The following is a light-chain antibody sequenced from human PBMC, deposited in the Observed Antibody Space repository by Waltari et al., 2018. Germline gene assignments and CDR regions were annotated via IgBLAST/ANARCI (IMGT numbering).Light chain of an antibody. J-gene: IGKJ4*01. CDR2: DAS. CDR1: RNIRDH. Sequence: DVQVTQSPSSLSAIIGDRVTITCRASRNIRDHINWYQPRPGKAPKLLIFDASSLNSGVPLRFSGSGSGTDFTLTISSLQREDFATYYCQQSFGTPLSFGGGTRVEFK. CDR3: QQSFGTPLS. V-gene: IGKV1-39*01.